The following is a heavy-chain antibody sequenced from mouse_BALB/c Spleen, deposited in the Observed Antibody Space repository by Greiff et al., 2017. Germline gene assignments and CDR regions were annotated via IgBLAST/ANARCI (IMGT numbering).Heavy chain of an antibody. V-gene: IGHV5-17*02. J-gene: IGHJ2*01. CDR1: GFTFSSFG. D-gene: IGHD2-3*01. Sequence: DVHLVESGGGLVQPGGSRKLSCAASGFTFSSFGMHWVRQAPEKGLEWVAYISSGSSTIYYADTVKGRFTISRDNPKNTLFLQMTSLRSEDTAMYYCARGDGYSHFDYWGQGTTLTVSS. CDR2: ISSGSSTI. CDR3: ARGDGYSHFDY.